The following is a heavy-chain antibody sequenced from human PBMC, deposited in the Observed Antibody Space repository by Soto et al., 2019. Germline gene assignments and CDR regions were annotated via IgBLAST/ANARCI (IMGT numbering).Heavy chain of an antibody. D-gene: IGHD2-2*01. CDR1: GGSISSYY. V-gene: IGHV4-59*01. Sequence: SETLSLTCTVSGGSISSYYWSWIRQPPGKGLECIGYIYYSGSTNYNPSLKKRVTISVDTSKNQFSLKLSSVTAADTAVYYYAREYIPYHAARLSHTRNWFDTWGPGALV. CDR2: IYYSGST. CDR3: AREYIPYHAARLSHTRNWFDT. J-gene: IGHJ5*02.